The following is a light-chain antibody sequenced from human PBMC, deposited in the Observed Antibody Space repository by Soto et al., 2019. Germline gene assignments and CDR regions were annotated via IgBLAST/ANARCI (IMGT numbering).Light chain of an antibody. CDR1: QSVSSRF. Sequence: ENVLTQSPGTLSLSPGERATLSCRASQSVSSRFLAWYQQKPGQAPRLLMYGASNRATGIPARFSGSGSGTEFTLTISSLQSEDFAVYYCQHYNDWPRTFGLGTKVDIK. CDR2: GAS. CDR3: QHYNDWPRT. V-gene: IGKV3-15*01. J-gene: IGKJ1*01.